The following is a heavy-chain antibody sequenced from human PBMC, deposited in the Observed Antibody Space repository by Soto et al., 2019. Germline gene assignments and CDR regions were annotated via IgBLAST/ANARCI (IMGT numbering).Heavy chain of an antibody. J-gene: IGHJ6*02. Sequence: GGSLRLSCAASGFTFSSYEMNWVRQAPGKGLEWVSYISSSGSTIYYADSVKGRFTISRDNAKNSLYLQMNSLRAEDTAVYYCARNRAIVVYGMDVWGQGTTVTVPS. D-gene: IGHD2-15*01. CDR2: ISSSGSTI. CDR3: ARNRAIVVYGMDV. CDR1: GFTFSSYE. V-gene: IGHV3-48*03.